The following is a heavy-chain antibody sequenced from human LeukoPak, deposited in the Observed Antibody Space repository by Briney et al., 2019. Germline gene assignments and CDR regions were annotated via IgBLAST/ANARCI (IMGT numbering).Heavy chain of an antibody. CDR3: ARDPTTVTKGFDI. CDR1: GFTFSSYS. CDR2: ISSSSYI. D-gene: IGHD4-17*01. J-gene: IGHJ3*02. Sequence: GGSLRLSCAASGFTFSSYSMNWVRQAPGKGLEWVSSISSSSYIYYADSVKGRFTISRDNAKNSLYLQMNSLRAEDTAVYYCARDPTTVTKGFDIWGQGTMVTVSS. V-gene: IGHV3-21*01.